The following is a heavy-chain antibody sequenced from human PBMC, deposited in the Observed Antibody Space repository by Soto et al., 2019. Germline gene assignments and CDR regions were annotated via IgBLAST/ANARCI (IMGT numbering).Heavy chain of an antibody. D-gene: IGHD2-21*02. J-gene: IGHJ5*02. Sequence: PSETLSLTCAVYGGSFSGYYWSWIRQPPGKGLEWIGEINHSGSTNYNPSLKSRVTISVDTSKNQFSLKLSSVTAADTAVYYCARFVVTATYWFDPWGQGTLVTVS. CDR3: ARFVVTATYWFDP. CDR1: GGSFSGYY. CDR2: INHSGST. V-gene: IGHV4-34*01.